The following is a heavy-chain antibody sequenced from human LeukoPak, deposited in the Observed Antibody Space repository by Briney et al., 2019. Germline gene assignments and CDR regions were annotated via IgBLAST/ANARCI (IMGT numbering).Heavy chain of an antibody. J-gene: IGHJ3*02. Sequence: SETLSLTCTVSGGSINSGDYYWSWVRQPPGKGLEWIAYISYSGSTSYNPSLKGRITISVDTSKNQFSLKLSSVTAADTAVYYCARRQAGRSDAFDIWGQGTMVTVSS. CDR1: GGSINSGDYY. V-gene: IGHV4-30-4*08. CDR3: ARRQAGRSDAFDI. CDR2: ISYSGST.